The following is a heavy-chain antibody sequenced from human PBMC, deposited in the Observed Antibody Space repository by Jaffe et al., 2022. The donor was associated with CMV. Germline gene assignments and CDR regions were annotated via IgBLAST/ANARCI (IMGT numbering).Heavy chain of an antibody. CDR2: IIPILGIA. Sequence: QVQLVQSGAEVKKPGSSVKVSCKASGGTFSSYAISWVRQAPGQGLEWMGRIIPILGIANYAQKFQGRVTITADKSTSTAYMELSSLRSEDTAVYYCASPSIAARPETYYYMDVWGKGTTVTVSS. CDR3: ASPSIAARPETYYYMDV. V-gene: IGHV1-69*09. D-gene: IGHD6-6*01. J-gene: IGHJ6*03. CDR1: GGTFSSYA.